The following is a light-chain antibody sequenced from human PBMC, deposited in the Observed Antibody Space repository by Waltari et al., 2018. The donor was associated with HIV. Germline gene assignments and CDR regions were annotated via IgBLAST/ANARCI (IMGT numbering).Light chain of an antibody. Sequence: SFVLTQPPSMSVAPGKTASLTCAGNNIGSKTVHWYQQKAGQAPLVVIYDNSDRPSGIPERFSGSNSGNTATLTITRVGAGDEADYYCQVWDSSSDHVVFGGGTKLTIL. CDR3: QVWDSSSDHVV. V-gene: IGLV3-21*04. J-gene: IGLJ2*01. CDR1: NIGSKT. CDR2: DNS.